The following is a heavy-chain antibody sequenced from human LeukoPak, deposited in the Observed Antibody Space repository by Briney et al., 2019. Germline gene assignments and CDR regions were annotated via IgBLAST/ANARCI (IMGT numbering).Heavy chain of an antibody. Sequence: GGSLRLSCAASGFTFSGSALHWVRQASGKGLEWVAFIRYDGSNKSYADSVKGRFTISRDNSKNTLYLQMNSLRAEDTAVYYCAKLPRSYAPANYFYYYLDVWGKGTTVTISS. CDR2: IRYDGSNK. J-gene: IGHJ6*03. V-gene: IGHV3-30*02. CDR3: AKLPRSYAPANYFYYYLDV. D-gene: IGHD2-15*01. CDR1: GFTFSGSA.